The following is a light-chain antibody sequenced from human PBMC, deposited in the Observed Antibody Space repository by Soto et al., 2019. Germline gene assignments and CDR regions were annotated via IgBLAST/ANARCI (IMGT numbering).Light chain of an antibody. V-gene: IGLV4-60*02. Sequence: QSVLTQSSSASASLGSSVKLTCTLSSGHSSYIIAWHQQQPGKAPRYLMKLEGSGSYNKGSGVPDRFSGSSSGADRYLTISILQFEDDANYYCETCDSNTRVFGGGTKLTVL. CDR2: LEGSGSY. CDR3: ETCDSNTRV. CDR1: SGHSSYI. J-gene: IGLJ2*01.